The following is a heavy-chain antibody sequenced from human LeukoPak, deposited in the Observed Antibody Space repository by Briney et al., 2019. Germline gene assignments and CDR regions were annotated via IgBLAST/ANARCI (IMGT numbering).Heavy chain of an antibody. J-gene: IGHJ5*02. Sequence: SATLSLTCAVYGGSFSGYYWSWIRQPPGKGLEWIGEINHSGTTYYNPSLKSRVTISVDTSKNQFSLKLTSVTAADTAVYYCARGYSSSWYFNWFDPWGQGTLVTVSS. CDR3: ARGYSSSWYFNWFDP. D-gene: IGHD6-13*01. CDR1: GGSFSGYY. CDR2: INHSGTT. V-gene: IGHV4-34*01.